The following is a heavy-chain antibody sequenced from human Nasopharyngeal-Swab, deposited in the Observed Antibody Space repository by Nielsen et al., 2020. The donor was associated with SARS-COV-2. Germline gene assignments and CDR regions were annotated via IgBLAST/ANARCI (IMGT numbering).Heavy chain of an antibody. D-gene: IGHD2-21*01. CDR3: ARLFLGMDV. Sequence: GESLKISCAASGFTFSDYYMSWIRQAPGKGLEWVAVISYDGSNKYYADSVKGRFTISRDNSKNTLYLQMNSLRAEDTAVYYCARLFLGMDVWGQGTTVTVSS. CDR1: GFTFSDYY. CDR2: ISYDGSNK. V-gene: IGHV3-30-3*01. J-gene: IGHJ6*02.